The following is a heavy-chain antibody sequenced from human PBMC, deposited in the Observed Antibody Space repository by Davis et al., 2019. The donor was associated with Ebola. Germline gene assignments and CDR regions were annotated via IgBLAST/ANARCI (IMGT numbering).Heavy chain of an antibody. CDR2: ISSKADST. V-gene: IGHV3-64*02. Sequence: GESLKISCAASGFTFSSYAMSWVRQAPGKGLEYVSAISSKADSTYYADSVRGRFIVSRDNAKNSVYLQMGSLRTEDTAVYYCTREQWLVWGESFDIWGQGTMVTVSS. D-gene: IGHD6-19*01. CDR1: GFTFSSYA. CDR3: TREQWLVWGESFDI. J-gene: IGHJ3*02.